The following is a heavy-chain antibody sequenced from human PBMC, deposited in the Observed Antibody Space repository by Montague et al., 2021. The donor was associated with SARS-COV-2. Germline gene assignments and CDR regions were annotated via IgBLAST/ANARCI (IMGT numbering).Heavy chain of an antibody. CDR2: TYNSDRG. Sequence: SETLSLTCTVSGGSISSGTYYWGWIRQPPGKGLEWIGYTYNSDRGVYHTPSTEQHTIFLDTPNNQLSLQLSSVTAADTAVYYCARPRPYYDLLTGNPFDVWG. V-gene: IGHV4-39*01. CDR3: ARPRPYYDLLTGNPFDV. CDR1: GGSISSGTYY. J-gene: IGHJ3*01. D-gene: IGHD3-9*01.